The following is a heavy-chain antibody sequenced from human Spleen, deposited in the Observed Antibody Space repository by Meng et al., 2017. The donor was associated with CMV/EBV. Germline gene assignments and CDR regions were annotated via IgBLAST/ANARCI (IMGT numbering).Heavy chain of an antibody. CDR3: ARDPHFGALDY. CDR2: ISSTSTYI. CDR1: GFTFSDYG. J-gene: IGHJ4*02. D-gene: IGHD1-26*01. V-gene: IGHV3-21*01. Sequence: GESLKISCAASGFTFSDYGMHWVRQAPGKGLEWVSSISSTSTYIYYADSVKGRFTISRDNAKNSLYLHMNSLRADDAAVYYCARDPHFGALDYWGQGTLVTVSS.